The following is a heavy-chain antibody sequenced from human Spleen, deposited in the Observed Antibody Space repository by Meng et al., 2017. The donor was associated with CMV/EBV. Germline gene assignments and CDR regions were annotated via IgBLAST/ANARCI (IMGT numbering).Heavy chain of an antibody. V-gene: IGHV3-33*06. CDR2: IWYDGSNK. J-gene: IGHJ4*02. CDR3: AKDRRYSSSWALGY. Sequence: GGSLRLSCAASGFTFSSYAMHWVRQAPGKGLEWVAVIWYDGSNKYYADSVKGRFTISRDNSKNTLYLQMNSLRAEDTAVYYCAKDRRYSSSWALGYWGQGTLVTVSS. D-gene: IGHD6-13*01. CDR1: GFTFSSYA.